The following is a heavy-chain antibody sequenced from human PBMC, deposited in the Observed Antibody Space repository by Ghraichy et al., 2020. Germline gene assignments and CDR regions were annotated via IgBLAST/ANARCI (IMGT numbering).Heavy chain of an antibody. D-gene: IGHD4-17*01. CDR3: ARVFTLHDYGDYTETGGHAFDI. CDR2: IYYSGST. CDR1: GGSISSYY. J-gene: IGHJ3*02. V-gene: IGHV4-59*01. Sequence: SETLSLTCTVSGGSISSYYWSWIRQPPGKGLEWIGYIYYSGSTNYNPSLKSRVTISVDTSKNQFSLKLSSVTAADTAVYYCARVFTLHDYGDYTETGGHAFDIWGQGTMVTVSS.